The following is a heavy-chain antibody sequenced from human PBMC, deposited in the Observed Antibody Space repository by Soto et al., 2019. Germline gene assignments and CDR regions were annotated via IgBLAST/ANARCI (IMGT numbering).Heavy chain of an antibody. D-gene: IGHD3-10*01. Sequence: ASVKVSCKASGYTFTSYDINWVRQATGQGLEWMGWMNPNSGNTGYAQKFQGRVTMTRNTSISTAYMELSSLRSEDTAVYYCARSTAMVRGVHLWSVPWGPGTLVTVST. CDR2: MNPNSGNT. CDR3: ARSTAMVRGVHLWSVP. J-gene: IGHJ5*02. V-gene: IGHV1-8*01. CDR1: GYTFTSYD.